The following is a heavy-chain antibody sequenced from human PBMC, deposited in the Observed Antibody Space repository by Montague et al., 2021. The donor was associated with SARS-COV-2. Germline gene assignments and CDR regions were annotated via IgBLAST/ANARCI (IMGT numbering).Heavy chain of an antibody. J-gene: IGHJ3*01. CDR3: ARLKRYFDSSGSPSAFDF. Sequence: ETLSLTCTVSGGSITNNIDYWAWIRQPPGKGLEWIGSIYYTGNTYYDPSLKSRVTISVVTSKNHFTLKLSSVTAAETAVYYCARLKRYFDSSGSPSAFDFWGQGTKVTVSS. V-gene: IGHV4-39*02. D-gene: IGHD3-22*01. CDR2: IYYTGNT. CDR1: GGSITNNIDY.